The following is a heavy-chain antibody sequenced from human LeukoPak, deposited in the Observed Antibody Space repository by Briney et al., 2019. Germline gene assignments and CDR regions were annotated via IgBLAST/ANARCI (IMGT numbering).Heavy chain of an antibody. D-gene: IGHD5-18*01. Sequence: PGGSLRLSCAASGFTFDDYAMHWVRHAPGKGLEWVSGISWNSGSIGYADSVKGRFTISRDNAKNSLYLQMNSLGADDTAVYFCAKDISQGYTFGSIEEDYWGQGTLVTVSS. CDR2: ISWNSGSI. V-gene: IGHV3-9*01. J-gene: IGHJ4*02. CDR3: AKDISQGYTFGSIEEDY. CDR1: GFTFDDYA.